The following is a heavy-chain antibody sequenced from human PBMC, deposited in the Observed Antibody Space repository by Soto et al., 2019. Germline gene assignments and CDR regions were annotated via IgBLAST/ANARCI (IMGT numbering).Heavy chain of an antibody. CDR2: VNTHSGNT. CDR3: ARTSSIFRADDS. J-gene: IGHJ4*02. CDR1: GHSFAHFD. Sequence: QVQLEQSGAEVKKPGASVKVSCKASGHSFAHFDINWVRQATGQGLEWMGWVNTHSGNTGYAQKFQGRVTMTRDTSISTAYMELNSLGPEDTAIYYCARTSSIFRADDSWGQGTLVTVSS. V-gene: IGHV1-8*01. D-gene: IGHD2-21*01.